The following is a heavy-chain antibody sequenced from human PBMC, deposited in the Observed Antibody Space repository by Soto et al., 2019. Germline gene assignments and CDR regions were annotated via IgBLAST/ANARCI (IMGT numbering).Heavy chain of an antibody. CDR1: GGTFSSYA. D-gene: IGHD3-9*01. V-gene: IGHV1-69*12. CDR2: IIPIFGTA. CDR3: ARLQHYDILTGYYNTLYYYYYGMDV. Sequence: QVQLVQSGAGVKKPGSSVKVSCKASGGTFSSYAISWVRQAPGQGLEWMGGIIPIFGTANYAQKFQGRVTITADESTSPAYMELSSLRSEDTAVYYCARLQHYDILTGYYNTLYYYYYGMDVWGHGTTVTVSS. J-gene: IGHJ6*02.